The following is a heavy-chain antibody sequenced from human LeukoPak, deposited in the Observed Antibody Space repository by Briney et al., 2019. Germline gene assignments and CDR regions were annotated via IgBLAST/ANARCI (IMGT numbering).Heavy chain of an antibody. CDR2: ISSSGST. D-gene: IGHD4-17*01. Sequence: SETLSLTCTVSGDSISSGDYYWSWIRQPAGKGLEWIGRISSSGSTNYNPSLKSRVTISVDTSKNQFSLKLSSVTAADTAVYYCARMTTVTTHWFDPWGQGTLVTVSS. CDR3: ARMTTVTTHWFDP. V-gene: IGHV4-61*02. J-gene: IGHJ5*02. CDR1: GDSISSGDYY.